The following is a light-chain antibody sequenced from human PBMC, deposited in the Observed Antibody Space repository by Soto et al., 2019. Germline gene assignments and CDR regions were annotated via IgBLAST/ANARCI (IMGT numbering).Light chain of an antibody. CDR1: SSNIGSNS. CDR2: RNN. CDR3: AAWDDSLSGRV. Sequence: QSVLTQAPSASGTPGQRVTISCSGSSSNIGSNSVYWYQQLPGTAPKLLIQRNNERPSGVPDRFSGSKSGTSASLAISGLRSADEADYYCAAWDDSLSGRVFGGGTKLTVL. V-gene: IGLV1-47*01. J-gene: IGLJ3*02.